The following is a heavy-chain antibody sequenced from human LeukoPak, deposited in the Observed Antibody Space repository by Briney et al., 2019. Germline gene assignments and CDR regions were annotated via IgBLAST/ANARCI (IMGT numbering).Heavy chain of an antibody. CDR3: AKDLFGDYARLDS. D-gene: IGHD4-17*01. CDR1: GFTLSDFG. Sequence: GRSLRLSCAASGFTLSDFGMHWVRQAPGKGLEWVAVNRYDGSIKKHADSVRGRFTISRDNSESTLYLEMNSLAAGDTALYYCAKDLFGDYARLDSWGQGTLVTVSS. CDR2: NRYDGSIK. J-gene: IGHJ4*02. V-gene: IGHV3-33*06.